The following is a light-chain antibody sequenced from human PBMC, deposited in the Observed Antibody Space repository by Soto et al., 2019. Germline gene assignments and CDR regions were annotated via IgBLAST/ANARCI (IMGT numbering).Light chain of an antibody. CDR2: GNN. V-gene: IGLV1-40*01. J-gene: IGLJ1*01. CDR1: ASSIAARYD. CDR3: CSYAGSSTFYV. Sequence: QSVLTQPPSVSGAPGQRVTISCTGTASSIAARYDVHWYQQIPGKAPKLLIYGNNNRPSGVPDRFSASKSGISASLAITGLQAEDEADYYCCSYAGSSTFYVFGTGTKLTVL.